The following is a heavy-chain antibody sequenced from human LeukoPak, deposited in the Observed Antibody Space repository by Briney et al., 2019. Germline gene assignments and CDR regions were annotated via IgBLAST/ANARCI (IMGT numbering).Heavy chain of an antibody. CDR1: GFTFSSYA. V-gene: IGHV3-30-3*01. Sequence: GGSLRLSCAASGFTFSSYAMRWVRQAPGKGLEWVAVLFYDGSIQYYADSVKGRFTISRDNSKNTPYLQMDSLRAEDTAMYYCARDHYASGSYQFDSWGQGTLVTVSS. J-gene: IGHJ4*02. CDR2: LFYDGSIQ. D-gene: IGHD6-19*01. CDR3: ARDHYASGSYQFDS.